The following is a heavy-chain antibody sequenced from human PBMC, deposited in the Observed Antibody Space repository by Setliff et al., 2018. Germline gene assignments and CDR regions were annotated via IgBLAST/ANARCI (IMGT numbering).Heavy chain of an antibody. CDR3: ARGSRIAGRAIDF. Sequence: PSETLSLTCAVYGGSFSGYSWTWIRQPPGKGLEWIGDINHSGSTNYSPSLKSRVTISVDTSKNQFSLKLSSVTAADTAVYYRARGSRIAGRAIDFWGQGTLVTVSS. CDR2: INHSGST. CDR1: GGSFSGYS. J-gene: IGHJ4*02. V-gene: IGHV4-34*01. D-gene: IGHD6-6*01.